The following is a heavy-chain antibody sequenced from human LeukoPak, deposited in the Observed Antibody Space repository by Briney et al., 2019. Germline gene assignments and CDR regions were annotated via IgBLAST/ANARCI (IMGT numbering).Heavy chain of an antibody. V-gene: IGHV3-64D*09. CDR3: VKGYGAVVLGGYFDY. Sequence: GGSLRLSCSASGFTFSSYAMHWVRQAPGKGLEYVSAISSNGGSTYYADSVKGRFTISRDNSKNTLYLQMSSLRAEDTAVYYCVKGYGAVVLGGYFDYWGQGTLVTVSS. J-gene: IGHJ4*02. CDR2: ISSNGGST. CDR1: GFTFSSYA. D-gene: IGHD2-2*01.